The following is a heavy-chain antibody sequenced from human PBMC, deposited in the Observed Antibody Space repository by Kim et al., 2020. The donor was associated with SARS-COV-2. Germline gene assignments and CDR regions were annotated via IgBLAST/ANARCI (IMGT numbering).Heavy chain of an antibody. D-gene: IGHD6-19*01. CDR3: ARVSSGWYEGGWFDP. J-gene: IGHJ5*02. Sequence: SETLSLTCAVYGGSFSGYYWSWIRQPPGKGLEWIGEINHSGSTNYNPSLKSRVTISVDTSKNQFSLKLSSVTAADTAVYYCARVSSGWYEGGWFDPWGQGTLVTVSS. CDR2: INHSGST. CDR1: GGSFSGYY. V-gene: IGHV4-34*01.